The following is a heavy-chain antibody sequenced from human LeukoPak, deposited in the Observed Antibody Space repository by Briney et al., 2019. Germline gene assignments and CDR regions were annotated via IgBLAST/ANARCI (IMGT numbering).Heavy chain of an antibody. Sequence: SVKVSCKASGGTFSSYAIRWVRQAPGQGLEWMGGIIPIFGTANYAQKFQGRVTVTADESTSTGYMELSSLTSEDTAVHYCARGRTPDVVVAATNFDYGGQGTLVTVSS. CDR2: IIPIFGTA. CDR1: GGTFSSYA. CDR3: ARGRTPDVVVAATNFDY. D-gene: IGHD2-15*01. J-gene: IGHJ4*02. V-gene: IGHV1-69*13.